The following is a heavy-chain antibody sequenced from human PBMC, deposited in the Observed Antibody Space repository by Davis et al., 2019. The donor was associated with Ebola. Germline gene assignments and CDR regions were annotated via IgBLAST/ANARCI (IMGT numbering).Heavy chain of an antibody. CDR2: INPNSGGT. Sequence: ASVKVSCKASGYTFTGYYMHWVRQAPGQGLEWMGWINPNSGGTNYAQKFQGWVTMTRDTSISTAYMELSRPRSDDTAVYYCAREYCSGGSCYALFDYWGQGTLVTVSS. CDR1: GYTFTGYY. J-gene: IGHJ4*02. D-gene: IGHD2-15*01. CDR3: AREYCSGGSCYALFDY. V-gene: IGHV1-2*04.